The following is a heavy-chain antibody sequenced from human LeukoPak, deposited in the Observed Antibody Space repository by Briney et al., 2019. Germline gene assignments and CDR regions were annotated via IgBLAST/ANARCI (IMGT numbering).Heavy chain of an antibody. V-gene: IGHV4-4*02. D-gene: IGHD1-26*01. CDR1: GGSISGNNW. Sequence: SETLSLTCAVSGGSISGNNWWSWVRQPPGKGLEWIGEIYHSGSTNYNASLKSRVTISVDKSKNQFSLRLTSVTAADTAVYYCVRDVGAAPDYYFDYWGQGTLVTVSS. CDR2: IYHSGST. J-gene: IGHJ4*02. CDR3: VRDVGAAPDYYFDY.